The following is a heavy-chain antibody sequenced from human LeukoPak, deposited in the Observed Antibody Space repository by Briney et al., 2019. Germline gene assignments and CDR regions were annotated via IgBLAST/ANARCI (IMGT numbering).Heavy chain of an antibody. CDR3: ARDSITIFYYYYGMDV. J-gene: IGHJ6*02. D-gene: IGHD3-3*01. Sequence: SGTLSLTCAVYGGSFSGYYWSWIRQPPGKGLEWIGEINHSGSTNYNPSLKSRVTISVDTSKNQFSLKLSSVTAADTAVYYCARDSITIFYYYYGMDVWGQGTTVTVSS. CDR2: INHSGST. V-gene: IGHV4-34*01. CDR1: GGSFSGYY.